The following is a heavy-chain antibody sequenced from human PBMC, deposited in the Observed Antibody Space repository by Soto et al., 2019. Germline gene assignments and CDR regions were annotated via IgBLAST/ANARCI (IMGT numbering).Heavy chain of an antibody. Sequence: GAALKSSGKGSGYKVSKYRGGRVRQITGRGLEWMGIIHPGDSDTRYSPFFQGQATISADKSISTAYLQWSSLKASDTAMYYCARHNRYSSTWFEGWFDPWGQGTLVTVSS. CDR3: ARHNRYSSTWFEGWFDP. V-gene: IGHV5-51*01. CDR1: GYKVSKYR. J-gene: IGHJ5*02. CDR2: IHPGDSDT. D-gene: IGHD6-13*01.